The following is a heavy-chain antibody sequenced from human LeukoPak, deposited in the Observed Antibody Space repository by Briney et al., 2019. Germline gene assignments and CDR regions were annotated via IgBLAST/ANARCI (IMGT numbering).Heavy chain of an antibody. CDR2: IYSGGST. CDR3: ARDLGYYDILIGYSQWYFDY. CDR1: GFTVSSNY. D-gene: IGHD3-9*01. V-gene: IGHV3-53*04. Sequence: GGSLRLSCAASGFTVSSNYRSWVRQAPGKGLEWVSVIYSGGSTYYADSVKGRFTISRHNSKNTLYLQMNSLRAEDTAVYYCARDLGYYDILIGYSQWYFDYWGQGTLVTVSS. J-gene: IGHJ4*02.